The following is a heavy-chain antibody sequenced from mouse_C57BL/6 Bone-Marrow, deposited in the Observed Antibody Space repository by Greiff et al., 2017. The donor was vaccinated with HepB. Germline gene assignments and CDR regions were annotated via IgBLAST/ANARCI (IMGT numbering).Heavy chain of an antibody. CDR1: GYTFTDYN. Sequence: VQLQQSGPELVKPGASVKMSCKASGYTFTDYNMHWVKQSHGKSLEWIGYINPNNGGTSYNQKFKGKATLTVNKSSSTAYMELRSLTSEDSAVYYCAKGGLLTYCDYWGQGTTLTVSS. D-gene: IGHD1-1*01. V-gene: IGHV1-22*01. CDR3: AKGGLLTYCDY. CDR2: INPNNGGT. J-gene: IGHJ2*01.